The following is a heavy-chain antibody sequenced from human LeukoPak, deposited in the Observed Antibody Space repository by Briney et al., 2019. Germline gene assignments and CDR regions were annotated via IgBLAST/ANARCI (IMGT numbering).Heavy chain of an antibody. CDR3: ARAATIAARPGGY. J-gene: IGHJ4*02. Sequence: PGGSLRLSCAASGFTFSSYGMHWVRQAPGKGLEWVAVISYDGSNKYYADSVKGRFTISRDNSKNTLYLQMNSLRAEDTAVYYCARAATIAARPGGYWGQGTLVTVSS. D-gene: IGHD6-6*01. CDR1: GFTFSSYG. CDR2: ISYDGSNK. V-gene: IGHV3-30*03.